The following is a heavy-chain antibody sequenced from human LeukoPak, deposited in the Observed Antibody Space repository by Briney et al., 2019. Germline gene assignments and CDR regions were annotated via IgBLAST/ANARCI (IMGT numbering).Heavy chain of an antibody. V-gene: IGHV3-30*02. Sequence: GGSLRLSCAASGFIFRTYGMHWVRQAPGKGLEWVAFIRYDGSNKYYADSVKGRFTISRDNSKNTLYLQMNSLRAEDTAMYYCAKTSSNYDFWSGLDYWGQGTLVTVSS. CDR2: IRYDGSNK. D-gene: IGHD3-3*01. CDR1: GFIFRTYG. J-gene: IGHJ4*02. CDR3: AKTSSNYDFWSGLDY.